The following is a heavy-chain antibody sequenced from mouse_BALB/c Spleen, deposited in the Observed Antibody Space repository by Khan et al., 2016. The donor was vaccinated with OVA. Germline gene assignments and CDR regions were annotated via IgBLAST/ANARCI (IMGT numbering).Heavy chain of an antibody. CDR1: GYTFSSYW. Sequence: VQLQESGAELMKPGASVKISCKATGYTFSSYWIEWVKQRPGHGLEWIGEILPGSGSTNYNERFKGKATFTADTSSNTVYMQLSSLTSDDSAVYYWARYGNHCYFDVWGAGTTVTVSS. CDR3: ARYGNHCYFDV. CDR2: ILPGSGST. V-gene: IGHV1-9*01. J-gene: IGHJ1*01. D-gene: IGHD2-1*01.